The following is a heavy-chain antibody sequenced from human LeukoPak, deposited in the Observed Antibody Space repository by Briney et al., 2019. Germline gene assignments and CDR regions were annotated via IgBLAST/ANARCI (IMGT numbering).Heavy chain of an antibody. V-gene: IGHV1-18*01. CDR3: AREGYSSSWYFHDY. CDR1: GYTFTNYG. D-gene: IGHD6-13*01. J-gene: IGHJ4*02. CDR2: ISAYNGNT. Sequence: APVKVSCKASGYTFTNYGVDWVRQAPGQGLEWMGWISAYNGNTKHAQKFQGRVTMTTDTSTSTAYMELRSLRSDDTAVYYCAREGYSSSWYFHDYWGQGTLVTVSS.